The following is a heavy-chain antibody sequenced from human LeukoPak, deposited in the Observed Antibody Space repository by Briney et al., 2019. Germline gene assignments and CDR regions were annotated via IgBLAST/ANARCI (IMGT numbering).Heavy chain of an antibody. D-gene: IGHD2-21*01. J-gene: IGHJ4*02. CDR2: ISSSGSTI. Sequence: PGRSLRLSCAASGFTFSSYEMNWVRQAPGKGLEWVSYISSSGSTIYYADSVKGRFTISRDNAKNSLYLQMNRLRPEDAAVYYCAEAPVTTCRGAYCYPFDYWGQGTLVTVSS. V-gene: IGHV3-48*03. CDR3: AEAPVTTCRGAYCYPFDY. CDR1: GFTFSSYE.